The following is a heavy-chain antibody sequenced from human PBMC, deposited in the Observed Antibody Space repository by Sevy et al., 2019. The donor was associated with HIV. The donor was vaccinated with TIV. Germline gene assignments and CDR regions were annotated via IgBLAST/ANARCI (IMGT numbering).Heavy chain of an antibody. D-gene: IGHD6-13*01. CDR1: GFTFSSYG. Sequence: GGSLRLSCAASGFTFSSYGMHWVRQAPGKGLEWVAVISYDGSNKYYADPVKGRFTISRDNSKNTLYLQMNSLRAEDTAVYYCAKDSSRRAAAGTHFDYWGQGTLVTVSS. CDR3: AKDSSRRAAAGTHFDY. J-gene: IGHJ4*02. V-gene: IGHV3-30*18. CDR2: ISYDGSNK.